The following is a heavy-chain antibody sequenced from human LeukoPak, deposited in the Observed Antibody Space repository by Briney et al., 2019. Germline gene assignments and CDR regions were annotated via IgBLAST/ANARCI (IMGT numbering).Heavy chain of an antibody. V-gene: IGHV1-2*02. J-gene: IGHJ3*02. CDR3: ATVFGVVPAAAYAFDI. CDR1: GYTFTGYY. D-gene: IGHD2-2*01. Sequence: GASVKVSCKASGYTFTGYYMHWVRQAPGQGLEWMGWINPNSGGTNYAQKFQGRVTMTRDTSISTAYMELSRLRSDDTAVYYCATVFGVVPAAAYAFDIWGQGTMVTVSS. CDR2: INPNSGGT.